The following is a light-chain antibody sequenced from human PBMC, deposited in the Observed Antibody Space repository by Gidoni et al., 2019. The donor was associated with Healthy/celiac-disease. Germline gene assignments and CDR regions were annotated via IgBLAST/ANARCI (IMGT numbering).Light chain of an antibody. CDR1: QSGLYSSNNKTY. Sequence: DIVMTQSPDSLAVSLGERATINCKSSQSGLYSSNNKTYLAWYQQKPGQPPKLLIYWASTRESGVHDRFSGSGSGTDFTLTISSRQAEDVAVYYCKQYDSTPYTFGQGTKLEIK. J-gene: IGKJ2*01. CDR3: KQYDSTPYT. V-gene: IGKV4-1*01. CDR2: WAS.